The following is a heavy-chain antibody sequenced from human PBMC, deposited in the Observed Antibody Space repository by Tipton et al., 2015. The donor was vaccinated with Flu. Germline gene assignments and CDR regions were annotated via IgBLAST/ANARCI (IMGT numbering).Heavy chain of an antibody. D-gene: IGHD6-19*01. CDR3: ARGAPRRIAGAGPYYFDS. CDR1: GGSISSYY. V-gene: IGHV4-59*01. CDR2: IYYSGST. J-gene: IGHJ4*02. Sequence: LRLSCTVSGGSISSYYWSWIRQPPGKGLEWIGYIYYSGSTNYNPSLKSRVTISVDTSKNQFSLKLSSVTAADTAVYYCARGAPRRIAGAGPYYFDSWGKGTLVTVSS.